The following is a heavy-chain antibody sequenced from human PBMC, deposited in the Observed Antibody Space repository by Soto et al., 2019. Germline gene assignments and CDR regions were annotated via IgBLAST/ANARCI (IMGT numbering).Heavy chain of an antibody. D-gene: IGHD3-22*01. CDR2: ISGSGGST. CDR1: GFTFSSYA. Sequence: PGGSLRLSCAASGFTFSSYAMSWVRQAPGKGLEWVSAISGSGGSTYYADSVKGRFTISRDNSKNTLYLQMNSLRAEDTAVYYCAKESRYYYDSSGYPGLGAFDIWGQGTMVTVSS. J-gene: IGHJ3*02. CDR3: AKESRYYYDSSGYPGLGAFDI. V-gene: IGHV3-23*01.